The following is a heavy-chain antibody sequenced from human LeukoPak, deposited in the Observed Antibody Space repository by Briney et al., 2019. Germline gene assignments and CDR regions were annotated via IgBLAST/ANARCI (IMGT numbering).Heavy chain of an antibody. V-gene: IGHV3-53*01. CDR2: LYSDGNT. CDR3: ARGVEPLAANTLAY. D-gene: IGHD1-14*01. CDR1: GFTVITND. J-gene: IGHJ4*02. Sequence: PGGALRLSCAASGFTVITNDMTWVRQAPGKGLEWVSVLYSDGNTKYADSVQGRFTISRANSKNNLYLEMNSLSPDDTAVYYCARGVEPLAANTLAYWGQGTLVTVSS.